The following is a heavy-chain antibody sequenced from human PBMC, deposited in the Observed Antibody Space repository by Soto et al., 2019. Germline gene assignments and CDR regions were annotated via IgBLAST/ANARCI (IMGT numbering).Heavy chain of an antibody. J-gene: IGHJ6*02. CDR3: ARDGLGELYYYYGMGV. D-gene: IGHD3-10*01. CDR1: GYTFTSYG. Sequence: QVQLVQSGAEVKKPGASVKVSCKASGYTFTSYGISWVRQAPGQGLEWMGWTSAYNGNTNNPQKLQGRVTMTTDTSTSTAYMALRSLRSDDTAVYYCARDGLGELYYYYGMGVWGQGTTVTVSS. V-gene: IGHV1-18*01. CDR2: TSAYNGNT.